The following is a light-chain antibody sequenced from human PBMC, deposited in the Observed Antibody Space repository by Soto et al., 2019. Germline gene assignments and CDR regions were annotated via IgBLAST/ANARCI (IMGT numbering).Light chain of an antibody. CDR3: QQYSSYWT. J-gene: IGKJ1*01. CDR2: KAS. CDR1: QSISVW. Sequence: DIQMTQSPSTLSASVGDTVTVTCRASQSISVWLAWYQQKPGKAPNLLIYKASYLASGVPSRFSGGGSGTEFTLTISSLQPDDFATYYCQQYSSYWTFGQGTKVDIK. V-gene: IGKV1-5*03.